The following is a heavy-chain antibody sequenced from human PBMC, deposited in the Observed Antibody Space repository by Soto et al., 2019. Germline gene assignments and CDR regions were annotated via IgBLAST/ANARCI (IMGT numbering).Heavy chain of an antibody. CDR1: GFTFSSYA. CDR3: AKDRRIGSGWNLHFDY. Sequence: EVQLLESGGGLVQPGGSLRLSCAASGFTFSSYAMSWVRQAPGKGLEWVSAISGSGGSKYYADSVKGRFTVSRDNSKNTLYLQMNSLRAEDTAVYYCAKDRRIGSGWNLHFDYWGQGTLVTVSS. V-gene: IGHV3-23*01. J-gene: IGHJ4*02. CDR2: ISGSGGSK. D-gene: IGHD6-19*01.